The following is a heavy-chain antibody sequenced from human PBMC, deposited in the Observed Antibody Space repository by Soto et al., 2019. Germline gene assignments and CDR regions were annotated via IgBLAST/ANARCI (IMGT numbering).Heavy chain of an antibody. D-gene: IGHD3-10*01. CDR1: GFTFTSSA. V-gene: IGHV1-58*01. CDR3: AADTVSPNYYGSGSYYRFDY. CDR2: IVVGSGNT. J-gene: IGHJ4*02. Sequence: ASVKVSCKASGFTFTSSAVQWVRQARGQRLEWIGWIVVGSGNTNYAQKFQERVTITRDMSTSTAYMELSSLRSEDTAVYYCAADTVSPNYYGSGSYYRFDYWGQGTLVTVSS.